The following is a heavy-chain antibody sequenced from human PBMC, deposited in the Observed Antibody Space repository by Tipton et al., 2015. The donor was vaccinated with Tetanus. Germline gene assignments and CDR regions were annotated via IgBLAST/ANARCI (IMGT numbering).Heavy chain of an antibody. V-gene: IGHV3-7*01. D-gene: IGHD6-25*01. Sequence: SLRLSCAASGFTFSRFWMTWGRQAPGKGLEWVANINEDGSGNYYVDSVKGRFTISRDNAGNSLFLQMNSLRVEDTAVYYCARSIAASGYYYYGMDVWGQGTTVTVSS. CDR1: GFTFSRFW. CDR2: INEDGSGN. CDR3: ARSIAASGYYYYGMDV. J-gene: IGHJ6*02.